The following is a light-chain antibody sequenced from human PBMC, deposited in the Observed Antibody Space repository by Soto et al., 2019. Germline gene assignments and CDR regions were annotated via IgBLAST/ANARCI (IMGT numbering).Light chain of an antibody. Sequence: EIVLTQSPGTLPLSPGESATLSXRASHSVSSSYLAWYQQEPGXAPRLXXDGXSSRATGSPDRLSGSGSGTDFTLTISRLEPEYFAVYYCQQYGSATKTFGQGTKVDIK. CDR2: GXS. CDR1: HSVSSSY. J-gene: IGKJ1*01. V-gene: IGKV3-20*01. CDR3: QQYGSATKT.